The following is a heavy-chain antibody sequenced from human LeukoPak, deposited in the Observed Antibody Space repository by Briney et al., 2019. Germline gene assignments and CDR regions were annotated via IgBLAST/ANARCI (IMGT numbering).Heavy chain of an antibody. CDR2: FDPEDGET. CDR3: ATVVREGVVVPAAISSYYYYYMDV. Sequence: VASVKVSCKVSGYTLTELSMHWVRQAPGKGLEWMGGFDPEDGETIYAQKFQGRVTMTEDTSTDTAYMELSSLRSEDTAVYYCATVVREGVVVPAAISSYYYYYMDVWGKGTTVTVSS. V-gene: IGHV1-24*01. CDR1: GYTLTELS. D-gene: IGHD2-2*02. J-gene: IGHJ6*03.